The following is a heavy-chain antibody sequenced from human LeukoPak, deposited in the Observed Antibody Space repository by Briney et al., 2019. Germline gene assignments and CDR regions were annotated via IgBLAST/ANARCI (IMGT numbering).Heavy chain of an antibody. CDR2: ISSSSSTI. V-gene: IGHV3-48*01. CDR3: ARASGYSYGYIDY. Sequence: GGSLRLSCAASGFTFSSYGMSWVRQAPGKGLEWVSYISSSSSTIYYADSVKGRFTISRDNAKNSLYPQMNSLRAEDTAVYYCARASGYSYGYIDYWGQGTLVTVSS. J-gene: IGHJ4*02. CDR1: GFTFSSYG. D-gene: IGHD5-18*01.